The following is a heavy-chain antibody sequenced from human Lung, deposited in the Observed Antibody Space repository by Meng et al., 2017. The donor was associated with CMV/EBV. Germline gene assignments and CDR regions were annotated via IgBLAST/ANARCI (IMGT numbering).Heavy chain of an antibody. CDR2: IRYDGSNK. CDR3: AKDGWGKATSRIDY. Sequence: GGSXRLXXAASGFIFSSYGMHWVRQAPGKGLEWVAFIRYDGSNKYYADSVKGRFTISRDNSKNTLYLQMNSLRAEDTAVYYCAKDGWGKATSRIDYWGQGXLVTFSS. V-gene: IGHV3-30*02. CDR1: GFIFSSYG. J-gene: IGHJ4*02. D-gene: IGHD6-19*01.